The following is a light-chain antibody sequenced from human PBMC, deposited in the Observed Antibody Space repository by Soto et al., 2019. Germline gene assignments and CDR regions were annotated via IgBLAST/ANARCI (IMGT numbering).Light chain of an antibody. J-gene: IGKJ2*01. CDR1: QSVSNNY. Sequence: EIVLTQSPGTLSLSPGERATLSCRASQSVSNNYLAWYQQKPGQAPRLLIYGASSRATGIPDRFSGSGSGTDFTLTISRLEPEDVAVYYCQQYGNLYTFGQGTKLDIK. CDR3: QQYGNLYT. CDR2: GAS. V-gene: IGKV3-20*01.